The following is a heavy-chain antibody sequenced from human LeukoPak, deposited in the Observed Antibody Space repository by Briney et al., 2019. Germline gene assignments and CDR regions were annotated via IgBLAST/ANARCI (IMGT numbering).Heavy chain of an antibody. V-gene: IGHV4-39*01. Sequence: PSETLSLTCAVSGDSISSSSHHWGWIRQSPGKGLEWIGSIYYGRTTYYNPSLNSRVTMSVLTSKNQFSLQLNSVTAADTAVYYCARHDGRGGATMGAFDSWGQGSLVAVSS. CDR1: GDSISSSSHH. CDR3: ARHDGRGGATMGAFDS. J-gene: IGHJ4*02. D-gene: IGHD5-24*01. CDR2: IYYGRTT.